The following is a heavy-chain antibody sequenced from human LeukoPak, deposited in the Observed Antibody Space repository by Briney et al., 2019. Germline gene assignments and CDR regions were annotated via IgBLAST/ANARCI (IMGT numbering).Heavy chain of an antibody. V-gene: IGHV3-30-3*01. CDR2: ISYDGSNK. CDR1: GFTFGSYA. J-gene: IGHJ3*01. D-gene: IGHD1-26*01. Sequence: PGGSLRLSCAASGFTFGSYAMHWVRQAPGKGLEWVAVISYDGSNKYYADSVKGRFTISRDNSKNTLYLQMNSLRAEDTAVYYCASSGGSYFVPWSQGTMVTVSS. CDR3: ASSGGSYFVP.